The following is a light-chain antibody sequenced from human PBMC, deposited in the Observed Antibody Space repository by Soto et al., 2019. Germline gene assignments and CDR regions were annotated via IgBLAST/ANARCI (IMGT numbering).Light chain of an antibody. J-gene: IGKJ2*01. V-gene: IGKV3-11*01. CDR2: DAS. CDR1: QSVSSY. CDR3: EQRSNWPPMYT. Sequence: EIVSTQSPATLSLSPGERATLSCRASQSVSSYLAWYQQKPGQAPRLLIYDASNRATGIPARFGGSGSGTDFTLTISSLELEDFAVYYCEQRSNWPPMYTFGHGKKLEIK.